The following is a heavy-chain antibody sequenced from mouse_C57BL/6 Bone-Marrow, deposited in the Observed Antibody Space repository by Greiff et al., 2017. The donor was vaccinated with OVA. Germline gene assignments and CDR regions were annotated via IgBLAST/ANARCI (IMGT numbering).Heavy chain of an antibody. CDR2: FYPGSGSI. CDR1: GYTFTEYT. D-gene: IGHD1-1*01. Sequence: QVQLQQSGAELVKPGASVKLSCKASGYTFTEYTIHWVKQRSGQGLEWIGWFYPGSGSIKYNEKFKDTATLTADKSSSTVYMGLSRLTSEDSAVYFCARHEGHYYGSPWYFDVWGTGTTVTVSS. V-gene: IGHV1-62-2*01. CDR3: ARHEGHYYGSPWYFDV. J-gene: IGHJ1*03.